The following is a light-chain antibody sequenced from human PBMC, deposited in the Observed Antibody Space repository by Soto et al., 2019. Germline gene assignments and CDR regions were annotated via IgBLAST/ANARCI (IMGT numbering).Light chain of an antibody. J-gene: IGKJ1*01. CDR1: QSISSW. Sequence: DIQMTQSPSTLSASVGDRVTITCRASQSISSWLAWYQQKPGKAPKLLIYDASSLESGVPSRFSGSGSGTEFTLTIRSLQPEDFATYYCQQYNGYRTWTFGQGTKVDIK. CDR3: QQYNGYRTWT. V-gene: IGKV1-5*01. CDR2: DAS.